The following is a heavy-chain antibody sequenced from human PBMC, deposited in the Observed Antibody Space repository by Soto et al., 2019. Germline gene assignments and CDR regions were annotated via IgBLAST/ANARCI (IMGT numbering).Heavy chain of an antibody. Sequence: SGPTLVNPTETLTLTCTVSGFSLSNARMGVSWIRQPPGKALEWLAHIFSNDEKSYSTSLKSRLTISKDTSKSQVVLTMTNMDPVDTATYYCARIPVEYYDYVWGSYRPYYFDYWGQGTLVTVSS. D-gene: IGHD3-16*02. CDR3: ARIPVEYYDYVWGSYRPYYFDY. V-gene: IGHV2-26*01. CDR2: IFSNDEK. J-gene: IGHJ4*02. CDR1: GFSLSNARMG.